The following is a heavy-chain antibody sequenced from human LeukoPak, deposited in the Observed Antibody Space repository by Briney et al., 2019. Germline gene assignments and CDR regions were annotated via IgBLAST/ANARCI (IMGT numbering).Heavy chain of an antibody. J-gene: IGHJ4*02. CDR1: GYTFTSYS. D-gene: IGHD6-13*01. CDR2: INANTGNP. CDR3: ATSPGIAAPSGYYFDH. Sequence: GASVKVSCKASGYTFTSYSMNWVRQAPGQGLEYMGWINANTGNPTYAQGFTGRFVFSLDTSVSTAYLQISSLKAEDTAVYYCATSPGIAAPSGYYFDHWGQGTLVTVSS. V-gene: IGHV7-4-1*02.